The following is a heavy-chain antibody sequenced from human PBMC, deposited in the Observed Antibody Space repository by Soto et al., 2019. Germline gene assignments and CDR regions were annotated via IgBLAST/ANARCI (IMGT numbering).Heavy chain of an antibody. J-gene: IGHJ4*02. CDR1: GYTFTSYY. D-gene: IGHD5-12*01. CDR2: INPSGGST. CDR3: ARTYSGYLFDY. Sequence: VPVKVSCKASGYTFTSYYMHWVRQAPGQGLEWMGIINPSGGSTSYAQKFQGRVTMTRDTSTSTVYMELSSLRSEDTAVYYCARTYSGYLFDYWGQGTLVTVSS. V-gene: IGHV1-46*03.